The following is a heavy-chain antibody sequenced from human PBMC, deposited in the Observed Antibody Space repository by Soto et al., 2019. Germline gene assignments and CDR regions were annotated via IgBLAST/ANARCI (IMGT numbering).Heavy chain of an antibody. CDR3: ARGDATKIVVTTYYAMDV. J-gene: IGHJ6*02. V-gene: IGHV1-69*12. Sequence: QVQLVQSGAEVKKPWSSVKVSCKASGGSLSHYGISWLRQAPGQGLEWMGGIIPVFGTANYAQKFQGRVTITADESTSIVYMDVTSLRSEDTAVYYCARGDATKIVVTTYYAMDVWGQGTTVTVSS. CDR1: GGSLSHYG. CDR2: IIPVFGTA. D-gene: IGHD3-9*01.